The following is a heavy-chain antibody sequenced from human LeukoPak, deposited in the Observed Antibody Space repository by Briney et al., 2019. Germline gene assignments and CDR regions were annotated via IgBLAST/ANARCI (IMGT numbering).Heavy chain of an antibody. V-gene: IGHV3-23*01. CDR1: GFAFSSYA. Sequence: GGSLRLSCAASGFAFSSYAMSWVRQAPGKGLEWVSGISGSGGSTDDADSVKGRFAISRDNSKNTLYLQMNSLRAEDTAVYYCAKAGSGWSARGDAFDMWGQGTMVTVSS. CDR2: ISGSGGST. D-gene: IGHD6-19*01. J-gene: IGHJ3*02. CDR3: AKAGSGWSARGDAFDM.